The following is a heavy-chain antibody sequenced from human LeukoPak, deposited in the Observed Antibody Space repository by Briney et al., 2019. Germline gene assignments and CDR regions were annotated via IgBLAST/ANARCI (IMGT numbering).Heavy chain of an antibody. J-gene: IGHJ4*02. CDR1: GFTFTNYW. Sequence: PGGSLRLSCAASGFTFTNYWMHWVRQAPGKGLMWVSRVNCDGGGTIYADSVKGRFTISRDNSENTVYLQMNSLRAEDTAVYYCAKRQGAYCSAGSCFCMDYWGQGTLVTVSS. V-gene: IGHV3-74*01. CDR3: AKRQGAYCSAGSCFCMDY. D-gene: IGHD2-15*01. CDR2: VNCDGGGT.